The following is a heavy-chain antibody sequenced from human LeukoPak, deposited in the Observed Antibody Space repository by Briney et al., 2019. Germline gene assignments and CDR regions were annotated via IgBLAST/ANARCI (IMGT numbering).Heavy chain of an antibody. D-gene: IGHD2-8*02. J-gene: IGHJ3*02. V-gene: IGHV4-30-4*02. CDR3: TKRSVVYAIHGAFDI. Sequence: SETLSLTCTVSGGSISSGDYYWSWIRQPPGKGLEWIGYIYYSGSTYYNPSLKRRATISVDTSKNQFSLRLSSLTASGTGLYYSTKRSVVYAIHGAFDIWGHGTTVTVSS. CDR1: GGSISSGDYY. CDR2: IYYSGST.